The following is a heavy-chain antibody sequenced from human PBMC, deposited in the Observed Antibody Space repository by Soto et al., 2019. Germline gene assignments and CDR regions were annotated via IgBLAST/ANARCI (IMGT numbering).Heavy chain of an antibody. CDR2: ISGSGGST. CDR1: GFTFSSYA. V-gene: IGHV3-23*01. J-gene: IGHJ6*02. D-gene: IGHD6-13*01. CDR3: AKVDDGGIAASYYYYYGMDV. Sequence: LRLSCAASGFTFSSYAMSWVRQAPGKGLEWVSAISGSGGSTYYADSVKGRFTISRDNSKNTLYLQMNSLRAEDTAVYYCAKVDDGGIAASYYYYYGMDVWGQGTTVTVSS.